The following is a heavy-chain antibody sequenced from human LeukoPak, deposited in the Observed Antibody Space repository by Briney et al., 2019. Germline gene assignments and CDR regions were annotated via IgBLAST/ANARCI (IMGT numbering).Heavy chain of an antibody. V-gene: IGHV1-2*02. Sequence: ASVKVSCEASGYTFTGYYMHWVRQAPGQGLESMGWINPNSGRTNYAQKFQGRVTMTGDTSISTAYMELTRLTSDDTAVYYCARGTYYDSSAYSGVRLFDYWGQGTLVTVSS. D-gene: IGHD3-22*01. CDR1: GYTFTGYY. J-gene: IGHJ4*02. CDR2: INPNSGRT. CDR3: ARGTYYDSSAYSGVRLFDY.